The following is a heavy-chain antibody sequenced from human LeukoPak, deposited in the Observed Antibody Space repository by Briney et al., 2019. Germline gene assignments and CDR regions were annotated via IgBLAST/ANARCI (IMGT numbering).Heavy chain of an antibody. D-gene: IGHD6-13*01. CDR3: AKDRIAAARYYFDY. J-gene: IGHJ4*02. CDR1: GFTFSSYG. CDR2: IRYDGSNK. V-gene: IGHV3-30*02. Sequence: GGSLRLSCAASGFTFSSYGMHWVRQAPGKGLEWVAFIRYDGSNKYYADSVKGRFTISRDNSKNTLYLQMNSLRAGDTAVYYCAKDRIAAARYYFDYWGQGTLVTVSS.